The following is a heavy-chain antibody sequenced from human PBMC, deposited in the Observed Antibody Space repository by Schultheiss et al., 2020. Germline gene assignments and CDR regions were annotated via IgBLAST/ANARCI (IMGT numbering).Heavy chain of an antibody. J-gene: IGHJ6*02. CDR3: AKGSRVNYYYYYGMDV. D-gene: IGHD3-3*01. CDR2: ISGSGGST. V-gene: IGHV3-23*01. CDR1: GFTFSSYG. Sequence: GESLKISCAASGFTFSSYGMHWVRQAPGKGLEWVSAISGSGGSTYYADSVKGRFTISRDNSKNTLYLQMNSLRAEDTAVYYCAKGSRVNYYYYYGMDVWGQGTTVTVS.